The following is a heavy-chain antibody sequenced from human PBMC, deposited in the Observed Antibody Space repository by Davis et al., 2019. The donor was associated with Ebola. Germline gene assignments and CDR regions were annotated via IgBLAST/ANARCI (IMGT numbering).Heavy chain of an antibody. CDR2: INHSGST. V-gene: IGHV4-34*01. CDR1: GGSFSGYY. Sequence: SETLSLTCAVYGGSFSGYYWSWIRKPPGQGLEWIGEINHSGSTNHNPSLKHRFTISVDTSKNQFSLKRSFVTAAETAVYYCAGRYFDWLYVYSWFDPWGQGTRVTVSS. CDR3: AGRYFDWLYVYSWFDP. J-gene: IGHJ5*02. D-gene: IGHD3-9*01.